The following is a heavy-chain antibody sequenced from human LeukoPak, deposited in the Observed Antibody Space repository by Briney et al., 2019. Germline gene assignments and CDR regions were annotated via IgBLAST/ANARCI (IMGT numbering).Heavy chain of an antibody. V-gene: IGHV3-21*01. CDR1: GFTFSSYR. J-gene: IGHJ3*02. CDR2: ISDTGNYI. D-gene: IGHD3-3*02. Sequence: GGSLRLSCAASGFTFSSYRVNWVRQAPGKGLEWVSSISDTGNYIYYAASVKGRFTISRDNAKNSLFLQMNSLRAEDTAVYYCARDRPPFSIPYHYAFHIWGQGAMVTVSS. CDR3: ARDRPPFSIPYHYAFHI.